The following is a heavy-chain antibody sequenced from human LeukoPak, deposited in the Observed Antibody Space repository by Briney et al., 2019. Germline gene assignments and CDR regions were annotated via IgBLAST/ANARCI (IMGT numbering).Heavy chain of an antibody. CDR2: INPTGGGT. CDR1: GYTFTSYY. V-gene: IGHV1-46*01. D-gene: IGHD6-13*01. Sequence: ATVKVSCKASGYTFTSYYIHWVRQAPGQGLEWMGIINPTGGGTTYAQKFQGRVTMTRDTSTSTVYMELSTLRSEDTAVYYCARGSSSNLYYFDYWGQGTLVTVSS. CDR3: ARGSSSNLYYFDY. J-gene: IGHJ4*02.